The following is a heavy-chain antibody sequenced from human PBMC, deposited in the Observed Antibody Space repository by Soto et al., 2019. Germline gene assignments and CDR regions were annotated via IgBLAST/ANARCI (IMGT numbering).Heavy chain of an antibody. CDR2: ISYDGSNK. Sequence: GGSLRLSCAASGFTFSSYAMHWVRQAPGKGLEWVAVISYDGSNKYYADSVKGRFTISRDNSKNTLYLQMNSLRAEDTAVYYCARETLVPRFDYWGQGTLVTVSS. CDR1: GFTFSSYA. CDR3: ARETLVPRFDY. J-gene: IGHJ4*02. V-gene: IGHV3-30-3*01.